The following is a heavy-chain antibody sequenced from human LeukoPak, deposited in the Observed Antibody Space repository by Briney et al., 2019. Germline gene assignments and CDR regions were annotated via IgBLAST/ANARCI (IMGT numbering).Heavy chain of an antibody. CDR3: AKDLAVTTFIGYYYGMDV. D-gene: IGHD4-17*01. Sequence: GGSLTLSCAASGFTISSYAMSWVRQAPGKGLEWVAAISGSGGTTYYADSEKGRFTISRDNSKNTLYRQMNSLRAEDTAVYYCAKDLAVTTFIGYYYGMDVWGQGTTVTVSS. CDR1: GFTISSYA. J-gene: IGHJ6*02. CDR2: ISGSGGTT. V-gene: IGHV3-23*01.